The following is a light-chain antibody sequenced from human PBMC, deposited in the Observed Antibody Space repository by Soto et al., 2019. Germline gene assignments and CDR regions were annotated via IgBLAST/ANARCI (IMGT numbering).Light chain of an antibody. CDR1: SSDVGAYRY. Sequence: QSALTQPRSVSGSPGQSVTISCTGTSSDVGAYRYVSWYQQYPGKVPKLMIYDVSVRPSGVPDRFSGSKSGNTASMTISGLQAEDEADYYCCAYAGSYTVLFGGGTKLTVL. CDR3: CAYAGSYTVL. J-gene: IGLJ2*01. V-gene: IGLV2-11*01. CDR2: DVS.